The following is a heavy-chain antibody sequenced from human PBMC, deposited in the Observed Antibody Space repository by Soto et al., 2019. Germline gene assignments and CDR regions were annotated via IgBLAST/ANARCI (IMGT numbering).Heavy chain of an antibody. CDR1: VGSMSRHH. CDR3: ARVGERWQYFDWFYYFES. D-gene: IGHD3-9*01. V-gene: IGHV4-59*11. CDR2: VFYSGGT. J-gene: IGHJ4*02. Sequence: SETLSLTCTVSVGSMSRHHWSWIRQSPGKGLEWIGFVFYSGGTSSNPSLESRVTMSADTSTNQVSLKVRSVTAADTAVYYCARVGERWQYFDWFYYFESWGQGALVTVFS.